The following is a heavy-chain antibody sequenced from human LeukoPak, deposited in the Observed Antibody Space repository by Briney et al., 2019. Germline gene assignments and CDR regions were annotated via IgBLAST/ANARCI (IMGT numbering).Heavy chain of an antibody. CDR3: ARDLFTMIVVATELFDY. D-gene: IGHD3-22*01. V-gene: IGHV3-30-3*01. CDR1: GFTFSSYA. J-gene: IGHJ4*02. Sequence: PGGFLRLSCAASGFTFSSYAMHWVRQAPGKGLEWVAVISYDGSNKYYADSVKGRFTISRDNSKNTLYLQMNSLRAEDTAVYYCARDLFTMIVVATELFDYWGQGTLVTVSS. CDR2: ISYDGSNK.